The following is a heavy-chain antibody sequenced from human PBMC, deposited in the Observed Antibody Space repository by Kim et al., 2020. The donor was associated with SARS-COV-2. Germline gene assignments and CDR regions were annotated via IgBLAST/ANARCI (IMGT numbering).Heavy chain of an antibody. Sequence: STVYYADSVKGRFTIDRNMAKGSLYLQMNSLRAEDTAVYYCATDFSGGEIWGQGTMVTVSS. V-gene: IGHV3-48*03. CDR2: STV. J-gene: IGHJ3*02. CDR3: ATDFSGGEI. D-gene: IGHD1-26*01.